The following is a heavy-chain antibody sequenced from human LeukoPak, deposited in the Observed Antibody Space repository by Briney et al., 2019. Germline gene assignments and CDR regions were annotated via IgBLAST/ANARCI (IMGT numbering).Heavy chain of an antibody. CDR3: ARLRVQQLASSYYMDV. Sequence: PSETLSLTCTVSGDSVTTTNFYWGWIRQAPGKGLEWIGSLYYGVNTYYNPSLKSRATISVDTSLNQFSLILTSVTAADTGVYYCARLRVQQLASSYYMDVWGKGTTVTVSS. J-gene: IGHJ6*03. CDR1: GDSVTTTNFY. CDR2: LYYGVNT. D-gene: IGHD6-13*01. V-gene: IGHV4-39*01.